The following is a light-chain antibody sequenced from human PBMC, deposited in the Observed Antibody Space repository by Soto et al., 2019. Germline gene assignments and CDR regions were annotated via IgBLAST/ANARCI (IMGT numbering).Light chain of an antibody. CDR2: GAS. J-gene: IGKJ1*01. CDR1: QSVSNNY. V-gene: IGKV3-20*01. CDR3: QQYNSFPAT. Sequence: EIVLTQSAGTLSLSPGERATLSCRASQSVSNNYLAWYQKKPGQAPRLLIYGASTRASDIPERFSGSGSGTDFTLTISRLEPEDFATYICQQYNSFPATFGQGTRVEFK.